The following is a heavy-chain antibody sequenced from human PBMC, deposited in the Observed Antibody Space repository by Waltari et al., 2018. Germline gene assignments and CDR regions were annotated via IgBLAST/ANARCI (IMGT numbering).Heavy chain of an antibody. Sequence: QVQLVESGGGVVQPGRSLRLPCAASGFTFSRYSMHWVRQAPGKGLEWVAVISYDGSNKYYADSVKGRFTISRDNSKNTLYLQMNSLRAEDTAVYYCAREQWLALDYWGQGTLVTVSS. CDR1: GFTFSRYS. CDR3: AREQWLALDY. V-gene: IGHV3-30*01. CDR2: ISYDGSNK. D-gene: IGHD6-19*01. J-gene: IGHJ4*02.